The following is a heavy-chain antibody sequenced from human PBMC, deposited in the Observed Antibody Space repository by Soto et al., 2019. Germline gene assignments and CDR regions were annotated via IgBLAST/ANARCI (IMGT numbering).Heavy chain of an antibody. J-gene: IGHJ4*02. D-gene: IGHD2-15*01. Sequence: QLQLQESGPGLVKSSETLSLTCTVSGGSIYSIYYYWGWIRQPPGKGLEWIGNIYYNGSTYYNPSPTSXXHXTXXAAKNQFSINIHSLTAAGPGLDRWARRFLGRCYNYWGQGALVTESS. CDR3: ARRFLGRCYNY. V-gene: IGHV4-39*01. CDR2: IYYNGST. CDR1: GGSIYSIYYY.